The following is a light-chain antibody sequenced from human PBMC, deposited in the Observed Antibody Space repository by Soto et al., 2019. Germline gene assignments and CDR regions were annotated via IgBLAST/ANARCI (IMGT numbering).Light chain of an antibody. J-gene: IGLJ1*01. CDR2: DVI. V-gene: IGLV2-11*01. CDR1: SSDVGGYNS. CDR3: CSYVGSYSDV. Sequence: QSALTQPRSVSGSPGQSVTVSCIGTSSDVGGYNSVSWYQEHPGKAPKLMIYDVIKRPSGVPDRFSGSKSGNTASLTISGLLAEDEADYYCCSYVGSYSDVFGTGPKVTVL.